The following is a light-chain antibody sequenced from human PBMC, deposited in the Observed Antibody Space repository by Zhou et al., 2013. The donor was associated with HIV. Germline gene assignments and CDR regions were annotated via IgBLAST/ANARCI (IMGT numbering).Light chain of an antibody. CDR2: DAS. J-gene: IGKJ1*01. CDR1: QDIRDN. CDR3: QKYNSAPPWT. Sequence: DVQMTQSPSAMSASIGDRVTITCRASQDIRDNLGWFQQKPGKAPKPLIYDASSLESGVPSRFSGSGSGTDFTLTISSLQPEDFATYYCQKYNSAPPWTFGQGTKVEIK. V-gene: IGKV1-16*01.